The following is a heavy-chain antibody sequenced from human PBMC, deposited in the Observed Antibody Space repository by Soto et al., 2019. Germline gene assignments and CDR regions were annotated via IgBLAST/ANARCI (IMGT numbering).Heavy chain of an antibody. J-gene: IGHJ4*02. V-gene: IGHV4-39*01. CDR3: VRASTLDY. CDR2: IYYSGNA. CDR1: GATINRGSYY. Sequence: QLQLQESGPGLVKPPETLSLTCSVSGATINRGSYYWGWVRQPPGKGLEWIGSIYYSGNAYYSPSLKNRVTISVDTSKSQFSLKVSSVTSADPAVYYCVRASTLDYWGQGILVTVSS.